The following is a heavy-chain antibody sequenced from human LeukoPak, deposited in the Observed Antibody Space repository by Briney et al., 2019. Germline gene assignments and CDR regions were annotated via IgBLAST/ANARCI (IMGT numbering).Heavy chain of an antibody. V-gene: IGHV4-59*01. D-gene: IGHD6-13*01. J-gene: IGHJ3*02. Sequence: SETLSLTCTVSGGSISSYYWSWIRQPPGKGLEWIGYIYYSGSTNYNPSLKSRVTISVDTSKNQFSLKLSSVTVADTAVYYCARGLSSSWFDAFDIWGQGTMVTVSS. CDR1: GGSISSYY. CDR2: IYYSGST. CDR3: ARGLSSSWFDAFDI.